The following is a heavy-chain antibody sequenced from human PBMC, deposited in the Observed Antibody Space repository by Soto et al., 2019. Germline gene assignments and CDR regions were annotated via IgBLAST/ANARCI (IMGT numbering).Heavy chain of an antibody. J-gene: IGHJ6*02. CDR3: AREVPYYESSGYFSHFYGMDV. CDR1: GDSVSRTSAA. V-gene: IGHV6-1*01. Sequence: SQTLSLTCAVSGDSVSRTSAAWNWIRQSPSRGLEWLGRTYYRSKWYNDYAVYVKSRISINPDTSKNQFSLQLNSVTPEDTAVYYCAREVPYYESSGYFSHFYGMDVWGQGTTVTVSS. CDR2: TYYRSKWYN. D-gene: IGHD3-22*01.